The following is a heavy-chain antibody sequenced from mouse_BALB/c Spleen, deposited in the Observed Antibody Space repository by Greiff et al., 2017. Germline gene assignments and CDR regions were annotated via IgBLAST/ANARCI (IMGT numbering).Heavy chain of an antibody. D-gene: IGHD4-1*01. CDR3: ARENNWDGAMDY. CDR2: INPNNGGT. CDR1: GYTFTDYN. V-gene: IGHV1-18*01. Sequence: VQLQQSGAELVRPGVSVKISCKASGYTFTDYNMYWVKQSHGKSLEWIGDINPNNGGTIYNQKFKGKATLTVDKSSSTAYMELRSLTSEDTAVYYCARENNWDGAMDYWGQGTSVTVSS. J-gene: IGHJ4*01.